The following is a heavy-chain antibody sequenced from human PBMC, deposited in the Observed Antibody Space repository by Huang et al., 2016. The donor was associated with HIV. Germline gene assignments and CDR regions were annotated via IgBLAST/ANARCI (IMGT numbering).Heavy chain of an antibody. D-gene: IGHD6-13*01. V-gene: IGHV3-9*01. Sequence: EVRLTESGGGLVQPGGSLRLSCAASGFTFGDYAMHWVRQLPRRGLEWVAGEGWEGDRLRDADVVRGRFLISRDNAKNSLSLVMTHLKDDDTAFYYCAKDTNRGIWSVDGFDFWGQGTLVTVSS. CDR1: GFTFGDYA. CDR2: EGWEGDRL. CDR3: AKDTNRGIWSVDGFDF. J-gene: IGHJ3*01.